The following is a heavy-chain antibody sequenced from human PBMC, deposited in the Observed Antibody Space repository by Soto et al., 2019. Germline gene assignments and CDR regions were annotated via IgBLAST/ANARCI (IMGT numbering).Heavy chain of an antibody. CDR3: ARGSFGDTFAY. CDR2: IYYSGST. D-gene: IGHD4-17*01. Sequence: SETLSLTCTVSGGSVSSGSYYWSWIRQPPGKGLEWIGYIYYSGSTNYNPSLKSRVTISVDTSKNQFSLKLSSVTAADTAVYYCARGSFGDTFAYWGQGTLVTVSS. CDR1: GGSVSSGSYY. V-gene: IGHV4-61*01. J-gene: IGHJ4*02.